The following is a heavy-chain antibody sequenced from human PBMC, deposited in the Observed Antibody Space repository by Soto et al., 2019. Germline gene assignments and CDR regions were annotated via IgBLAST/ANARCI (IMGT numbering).Heavy chain of an antibody. D-gene: IGHD2-21*01. CDR3: AKDRLRIVVVRGLDY. Sequence: GGSLRLSCAASGFTFSSYGMHWVRQAPGKGLEWVAVISYDGSNKYYADSVKGRFTISRDNSKNTLYLQMNSLRAEDTAVYYCAKDRLRIVVVRGLDYWGQGTLVTVSS. CDR2: ISYDGSNK. CDR1: GFTFSSYG. J-gene: IGHJ4*02. V-gene: IGHV3-30*18.